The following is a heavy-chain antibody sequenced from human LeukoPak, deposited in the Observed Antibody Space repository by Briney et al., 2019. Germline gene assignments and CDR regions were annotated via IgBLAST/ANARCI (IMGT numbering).Heavy chain of an antibody. D-gene: IGHD2-2*01. Sequence: SETLSLTCTVSGGSVSSGSYYWSWIRQPPGKGLEWVGYIFYNGSTNYNPSLKSRVTISLDMSTKQFSLRLSSVTAADTAVYYCARDSCSSSSCYSDYYFGMDVWGQGTTVTVSS. CDR1: GGSVSSGSYY. V-gene: IGHV4-61*01. CDR3: ARDSCSSSSCYSDYYFGMDV. J-gene: IGHJ6*02. CDR2: IFYNGST.